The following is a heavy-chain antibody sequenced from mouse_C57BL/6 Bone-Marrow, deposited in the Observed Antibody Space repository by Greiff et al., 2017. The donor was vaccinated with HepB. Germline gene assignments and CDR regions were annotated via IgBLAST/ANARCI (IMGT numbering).Heavy chain of an antibody. CDR2: INPSTGGT. D-gene: IGHD4-1*02. Sequence: VQLKQSGPELVKPGASVKISCKASGYSFTGYYMNWVKQSPEKSLEWIGEINPSTGGTTYNQKFKAKATLTVDKSSSTAYMQLKSLTSEDSAVYYCARWPNWDRRGFDYWGQGTTLTVSS. J-gene: IGHJ2*01. CDR1: GYSFTGYY. V-gene: IGHV1-42*01. CDR3: ARWPNWDRRGFDY.